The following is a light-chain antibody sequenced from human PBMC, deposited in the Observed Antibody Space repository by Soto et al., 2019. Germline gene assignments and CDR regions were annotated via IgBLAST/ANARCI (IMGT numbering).Light chain of an antibody. CDR1: SSDVGGYNY. CDR2: EVS. Sequence: QSALTQPASVSGSPGQSITISCTGTSSDVGGYNYVSWYQQHPGKAPKLMIYEVSNRPSGVSNRFSGSKSGNTASLTISGLQAEDECDYYYSSYTSSSIDYVFGTGTKLTVL. J-gene: IGLJ1*01. V-gene: IGLV2-14*01. CDR3: SSYTSSSIDYV.